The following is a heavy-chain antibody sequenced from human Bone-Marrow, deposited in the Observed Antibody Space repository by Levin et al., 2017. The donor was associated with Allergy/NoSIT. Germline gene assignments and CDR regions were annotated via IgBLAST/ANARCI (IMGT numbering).Heavy chain of an antibody. CDR3: ARGDNSGLFLDS. J-gene: IGHJ4*02. D-gene: IGHD6-19*01. V-gene: IGHV3-13*01. Sequence: TGGSLRLSCAASGFTFSDYDIHWVRQATGRGLEWVSSISSAGVTFYSDSVKGRFSISRDNAKKSLYLQMSNLGAGDTALYYCARGDNSGLFLDSWGQGTLVTVSS. CDR1: GFTFSDYD. CDR2: ISSAGVT.